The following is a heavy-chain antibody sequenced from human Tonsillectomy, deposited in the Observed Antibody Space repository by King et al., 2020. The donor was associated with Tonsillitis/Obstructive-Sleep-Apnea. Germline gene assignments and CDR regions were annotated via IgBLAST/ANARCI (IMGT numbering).Heavy chain of an antibody. CDR1: GGSISSSSYY. J-gene: IGHJ6*03. CDR3: ARPYYDILTGYYPYYYYYMDV. D-gene: IGHD3-9*01. Sequence: LQLQESGPGLVKPSETLSLTCTVSGGSISSSSYYWGWIRQPPGKGLEWIGSIYYSGSTYYNPSLKSRVTISVDTSTNQFSLKLSSVTAADTAVYYCARPYYDILTGYYPYYYYYMDVWGKGTTVTVSS. V-gene: IGHV4-39*01. CDR2: IYYSGST.